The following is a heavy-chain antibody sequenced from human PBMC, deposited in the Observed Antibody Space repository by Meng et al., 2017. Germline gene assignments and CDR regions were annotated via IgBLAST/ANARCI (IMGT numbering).Heavy chain of an antibody. V-gene: IGHV3-23*01. CDR1: GFTFSSYW. D-gene: IGHD3-3*01. J-gene: IGHJ5*02. Sequence: GESLKISCAASGFTFSSYWMHWVRQAPGKGLEWVSAISGSGGSTYYADSVKGRFTISRDNSKNTLYLQMNSLRAEDTAVYYCAKEGGAGITIFGVNWFDPWGQGALVTVSS. CDR2: ISGSGGST. CDR3: AKEGGAGITIFGVNWFDP.